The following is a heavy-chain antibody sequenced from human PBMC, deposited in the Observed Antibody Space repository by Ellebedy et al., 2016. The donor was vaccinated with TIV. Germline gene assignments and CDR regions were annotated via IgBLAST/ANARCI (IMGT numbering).Heavy chain of an antibody. Sequence: AASVKVSCKASGYTFTSYYMHWVRQAPGQGLEWMGGIIPIFGTANYAQKFQGRVTITADESTSTAYMELSSLRSEDTAVYYCARGGIVGATSWFDPWGQGTLVTVSS. CDR2: IIPIFGTA. J-gene: IGHJ5*02. CDR3: ARGGIVGATSWFDP. D-gene: IGHD1-26*01. V-gene: IGHV1-69*13. CDR1: GYTFTSYY.